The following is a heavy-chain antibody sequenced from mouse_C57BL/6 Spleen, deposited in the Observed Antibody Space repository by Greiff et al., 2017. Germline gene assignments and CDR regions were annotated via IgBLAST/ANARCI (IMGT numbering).Heavy chain of an antibody. Sequence: EVQLVESGEGLVKPGGSLKLSCAASGFTFSSYAMSWVRQTPEKRLEWVAYISSGGDYIYYADTVKGRFAISRDNARNTLYLQMSSLKSEDTAMYYCTRGVVLRYGFAYWGQGTLVTVSA. V-gene: IGHV5S21*01. D-gene: IGHD1-1*01. J-gene: IGHJ3*01. CDR2: ISSGGDYI. CDR3: TRGVVLRYGFAY. CDR1: GFTFSSYA.